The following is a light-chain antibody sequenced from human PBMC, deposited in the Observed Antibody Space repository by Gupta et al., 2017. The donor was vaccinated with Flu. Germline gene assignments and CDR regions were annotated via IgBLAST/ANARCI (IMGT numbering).Light chain of an antibody. CDR1: EDIDNI. V-gene: IGKV1-16*01. J-gene: IGKJ3*01. Sequence: PSSLSASVGDTVTITCRADEDIDNIIFWFQQKPGKAPKCLIYAASSLHSGVPLRFSGSGSGADFSLTISGLQPEDFGTYFCQQESHYPNTFGHGTTVDVK. CDR2: AAS. CDR3: QQESHYPNT.